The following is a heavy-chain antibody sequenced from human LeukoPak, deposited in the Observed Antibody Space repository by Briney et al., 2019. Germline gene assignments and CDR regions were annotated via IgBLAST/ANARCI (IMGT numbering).Heavy chain of an antibody. CDR2: IYYSGST. CDR3: AGMVRGTVSYYYGMDV. CDR1: GGSISSYY. V-gene: IGHV4-59*01. D-gene: IGHD3-10*01. J-gene: IGHJ6*02. Sequence: SETLSLTCTVSGGSISSYYWSWIRQPPGKGLEWIGYIYYSGSTNYNPSLKCRVTISVDTSKNQFSLKLSSVTAADTAVYYCAGMVRGTVSYYYGMDVWGQGTTVTVSS.